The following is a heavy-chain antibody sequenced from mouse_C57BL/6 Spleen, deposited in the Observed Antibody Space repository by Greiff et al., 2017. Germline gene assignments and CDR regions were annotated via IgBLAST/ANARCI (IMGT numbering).Heavy chain of an antibody. D-gene: IGHD2-4*01. Sequence: EVKVEESGGGLVQPGGSMKLSCVASGFTFSNYWMNWVRQSPEKGLEWVAQIRLKSDNYATHYAESVKGRFTISRDDSKSSVYLQMNNLRAEDTGIYYCTGAPYDYDCDYWGQGTTLTVSS. CDR2: IRLKSDNYAT. V-gene: IGHV6-3*01. CDR1: GFTFSNYW. CDR3: TGAPYDYDCDY. J-gene: IGHJ2*01.